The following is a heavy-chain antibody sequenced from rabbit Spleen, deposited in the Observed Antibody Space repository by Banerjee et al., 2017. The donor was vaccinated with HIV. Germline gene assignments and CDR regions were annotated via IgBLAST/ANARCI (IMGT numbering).Heavy chain of an antibody. V-gene: IGHV1S40*01. CDR3: ARDSGTSFSTYGMDL. CDR1: GVSFTTNHY. CDR2: IEGGGSAFS. D-gene: IGHD8-1*01. J-gene: IGHJ6*01. Sequence: QSLEESGGDLVKPGASLTLTCTASGVSFTTNHYMCWVRQAPGKGLEWIACIEGGGSAFSYFASWAKGRFTISKPSSTTVTLQMTSLTVADTATYFCARDSGTSFSTYGMDLWGQGTLVTVS.